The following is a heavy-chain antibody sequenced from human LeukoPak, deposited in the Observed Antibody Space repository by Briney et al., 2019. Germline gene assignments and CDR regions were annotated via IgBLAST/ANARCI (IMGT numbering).Heavy chain of an antibody. CDR2: ISGSGGST. D-gene: IGHD6-19*01. CDR1: GFTLSDHY. CDR3: AKESEAVAGNVFDY. J-gene: IGHJ4*02. V-gene: IGHV3-23*01. Sequence: GGSLRLSCAVSGFTLSDHYMDWVRQAPGKGLEWVSAISGSGGSTYYADSVKGRFTISRDNSKNTLYLQMNSLRAEDTAVYYCAKESEAVAGNVFDYWGQGTLVTVSS.